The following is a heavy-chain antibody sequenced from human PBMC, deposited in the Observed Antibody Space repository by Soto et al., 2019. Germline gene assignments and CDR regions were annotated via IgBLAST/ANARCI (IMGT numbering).Heavy chain of an antibody. CDR1: GLSFGSYA. J-gene: IGHJ6*02. V-gene: IGHV3-23*01. CDR3: AKVTKRAAAGRYEYYKYGMDV. D-gene: IGHD6-13*01. Sequence: PGGSLRLSCAASGLSFGSYAMSWVRQAPGKGLEWVSAISGSGDTTYHADSVKGRFTISRDNSKNTLYLQMNSLRVEDSAVYYCAKVTKRAAAGRYEYYKYGMDVWGQGTTVTVSS. CDR2: ISGSGDTT.